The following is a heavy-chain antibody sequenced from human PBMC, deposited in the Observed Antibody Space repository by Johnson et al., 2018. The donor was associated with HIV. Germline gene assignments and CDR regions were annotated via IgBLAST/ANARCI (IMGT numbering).Heavy chain of an antibody. Sequence: QMQLVESGGGVVQPGRSLRLSCAASGFTFSSNPMHWVRQAPGKGLEWVAVTWFDGSNKYYSDSVKGRFTISRDNSKNTLYLQMNSLRAEDTAVYYCARGGSSGYMDDAFDIWGQGTMVTVSS. V-gene: IGHV3-33*08. CDR3: ARGGSSGYMDDAFDI. D-gene: IGHD1-26*01. J-gene: IGHJ3*02. CDR1: GFTFSSNP. CDR2: TWFDGSNK.